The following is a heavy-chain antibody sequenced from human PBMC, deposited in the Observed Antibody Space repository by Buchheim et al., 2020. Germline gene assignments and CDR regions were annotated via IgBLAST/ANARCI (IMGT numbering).Heavy chain of an antibody. CDR2: VYNNGNA. CDR1: GDSISGSSYY. Sequence: QLQLQESGPGLVTPSETLSLTCTVSGDSISGSSYYWVWIRQPPGKGLEWIASVYNNGNAYYTPSLRSRAMISVDTSKNHFSLKLTSVTAADTAVYFCARLYSWNYGFDPWGQGTL. D-gene: IGHD1-26*01. J-gene: IGHJ5*02. CDR3: ARLYSWNYGFDP. V-gene: IGHV4-39*02.